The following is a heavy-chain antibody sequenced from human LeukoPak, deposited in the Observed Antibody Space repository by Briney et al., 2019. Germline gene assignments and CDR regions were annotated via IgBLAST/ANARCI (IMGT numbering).Heavy chain of an antibody. CDR2: ISGSGVST. V-gene: IGHV3-23*01. Sequence: PGGSLRLSCAASGFTFSSYAMSWVRQAPGKGLEWVSAISGSGVSTYYADSVKGRFTISRDNSKNTLYLQMNSLRAEDTAVYYCAKVYGYDLDAFDIWGQGTMVTVSS. D-gene: IGHD5/OR15-5a*01. J-gene: IGHJ3*02. CDR1: GFTFSSYA. CDR3: AKVYGYDLDAFDI.